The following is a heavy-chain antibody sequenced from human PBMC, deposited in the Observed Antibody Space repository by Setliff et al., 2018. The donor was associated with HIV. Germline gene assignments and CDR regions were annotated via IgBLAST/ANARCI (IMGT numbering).Heavy chain of an antibody. CDR1: GGSFSGYY. CDR3: ARTQPDTIFGVVIFDC. J-gene: IGHJ4*02. V-gene: IGHV4-34*01. D-gene: IGHD3-3*01. CDR2: INEGGNT. Sequence: PSETLSLTCGVYGGSFSGYYWTWIRQPPGKGLQWIGEINEGGNTNYDPSLKSRVTMSVDTSKNQISLRLISLTAADTAVYYCARTQPDTIFGVVIFDCWGQGKMVTVSS.